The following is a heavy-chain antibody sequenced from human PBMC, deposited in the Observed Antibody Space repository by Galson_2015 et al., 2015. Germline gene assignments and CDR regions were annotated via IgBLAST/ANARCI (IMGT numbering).Heavy chain of an antibody. CDR3: AKGRRIAMATTQFDY. Sequence: SLRLSCAASGFTFSIYAMTWVRQTPGKGLEWVSALSANGGNTYYADSVKGRFTISRDNSKNTLFLQMNSLRAEDTAMYYCAKGRRIAMATTQFDYWGQGILVTVSS. D-gene: IGHD5-24*01. V-gene: IGHV3-23*01. J-gene: IGHJ4*02. CDR1: GFTFSIYA. CDR2: LSANGGNT.